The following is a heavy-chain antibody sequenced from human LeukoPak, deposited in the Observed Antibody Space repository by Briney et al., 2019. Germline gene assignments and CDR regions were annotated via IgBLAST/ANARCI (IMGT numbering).Heavy chain of an antibody. J-gene: IGHJ4*02. CDR2: IYYSGST. D-gene: IGHD3-16*02. V-gene: IGHV4-39*01. CDR3: ARLGSSWGSYRNGDY. Sequence: PSETLSLTCSVSDDSITMYYWTWIRQPPGKGLEWIGSIYYSGSTYYNPSLKSRVTISVDTSKNQFSLKLSSVTAADTAVYYCARLGSSWGSYRNGDYWGQGTLVTVSS. CDR1: DDSITMYY.